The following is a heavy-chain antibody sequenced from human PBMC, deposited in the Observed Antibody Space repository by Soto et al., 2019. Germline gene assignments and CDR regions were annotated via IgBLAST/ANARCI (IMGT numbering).Heavy chain of an antibody. CDR3: ARSPFTTEDYYYYYYMDV. Sequence: GGSLRLSCAASGFTFSSYSMNWVRQAPGKGLEWVSYISSSSSTIYYADSVKGRLTISRDNAKNSLYLQMNSLRAEDTAVYYCARSPFTTEDYYYYYYMDVWGKGTTVTVSS. D-gene: IGHD1-1*01. CDR2: ISSSSSTI. J-gene: IGHJ6*03. CDR1: GFTFSSYS. V-gene: IGHV3-48*01.